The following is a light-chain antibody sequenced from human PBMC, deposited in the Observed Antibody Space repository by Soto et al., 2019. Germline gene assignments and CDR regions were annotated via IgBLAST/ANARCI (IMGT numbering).Light chain of an antibody. J-gene: IGKJ4*01. CDR2: DVS. CDR1: QNIGNY. V-gene: IGKV3-11*01. CDR3: QQRSNWPRT. Sequence: EIVLTQSPATLSLSPGERATLSCRASQNIGNYLTWFQQKPGQAPRLLIYDVSNRATGVPATFSGSGSGTDFTLSISSLEPEDFAVYYCQQRSNWPRTFGGGTKVEIK.